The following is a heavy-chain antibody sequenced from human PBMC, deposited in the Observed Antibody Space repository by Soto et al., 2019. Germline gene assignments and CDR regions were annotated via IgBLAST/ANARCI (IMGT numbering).Heavy chain of an antibody. CDR2: ISAYNGNT. J-gene: IGHJ5*02. V-gene: IGHV1-18*01. CDR3: ARDVGVVVVAASPYNWFDP. CDR1: GYTYTSNG. Sequence: SVKVSCKDSGYTYTSNGSSWVRQAPGQGLEWMGWISAYNGNTNYAQKLQGRVTMTTDTSTSTAYMELRSLRSDDTAVYYCARDVGVVVVAASPYNWFDPWGQGTQVTVS. D-gene: IGHD2-15*01.